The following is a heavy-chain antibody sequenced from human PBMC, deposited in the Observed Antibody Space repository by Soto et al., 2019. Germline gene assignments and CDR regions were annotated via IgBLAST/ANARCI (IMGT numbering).Heavy chain of an antibody. CDR3: AKLGTMGVFDN. V-gene: IGHV3-23*01. J-gene: IGHJ4*02. D-gene: IGHD1-26*01. CDR2: ITFRGDNT. Sequence: SLRLSCAASGFTFSSYAMSWVRQAPGKGLEWLAGITFRGDNTYYADSVKGRFTLSRDNSRNRLDLQMNSLKVEDTALYYCAKLGTMGVFDNWGQGTLVTVSS. CDR1: GFTFSSYA.